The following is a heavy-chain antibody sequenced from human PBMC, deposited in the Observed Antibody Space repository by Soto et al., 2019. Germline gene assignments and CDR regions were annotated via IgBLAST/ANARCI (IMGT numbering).Heavy chain of an antibody. Sequence: EVQLLESGGGLVQPGGSLRLSCAAYEFTFSSYTMSWVRQAPGKGLEWVSAISDSGGSTYYADSVKGRSTISRDNSKHTLFLQVNSLRAEDTAVYYCAKGLGDYYYMDVWGKGTKVTVSS. V-gene: IGHV3-23*01. CDR1: EFTFSSYT. CDR3: AKGLGDYYYMDV. J-gene: IGHJ6*03. CDR2: ISDSGGST.